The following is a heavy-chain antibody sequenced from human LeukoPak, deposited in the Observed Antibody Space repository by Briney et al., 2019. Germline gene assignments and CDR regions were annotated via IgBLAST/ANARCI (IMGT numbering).Heavy chain of an antibody. J-gene: IGHJ4*02. V-gene: IGHV3-9*03. Sequence: PGRSLRLSCAASGFTFDGYAMHWVRQAPGKGLEWVSGISWNSGSIGYADSVKGRFTISRDNAKNSLYLQMNSLRAEDMALYYCAKGDTTVTTYYFDYWGQGTLVTVSS. D-gene: IGHD4-17*01. CDR2: ISWNSGSI. CDR3: AKGDTTVTTYYFDY. CDR1: GFTFDGYA.